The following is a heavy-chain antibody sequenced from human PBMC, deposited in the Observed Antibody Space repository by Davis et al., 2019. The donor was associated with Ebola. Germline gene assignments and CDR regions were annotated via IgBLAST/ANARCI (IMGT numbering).Heavy chain of an antibody. Sequence: ASVKVSCKTSGYTFIGYHIHWVRQAPGQGLEWMGWINPNSGGTYYVQKFQGRVTLTRDTSITTAYMELSSLTSGDTAVYYCARAQDGYNPNFDYWGHGTLVTVSS. J-gene: IGHJ4*01. CDR1: GYTFIGYH. D-gene: IGHD5-24*01. CDR2: INPNSGGT. V-gene: IGHV1-2*02. CDR3: ARAQDGYNPNFDY.